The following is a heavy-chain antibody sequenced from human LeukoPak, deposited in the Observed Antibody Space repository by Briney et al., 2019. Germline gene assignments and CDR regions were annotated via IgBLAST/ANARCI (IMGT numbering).Heavy chain of an antibody. CDR1: GFTFSSYA. V-gene: IGHV3-30*04. CDR3: ARVVSDIVVVPAARVYGTDV. J-gene: IGHJ6*02. D-gene: IGHD2-2*01. CDR2: ISYDGSNK. Sequence: GGSLRLSCAASGFTFSSYAMHWVRQAPGKGQEWAAGISYDGSNKYYADSVKGRFTISRDNSKNTLYLQMNSLRAEATAVYYCARVVSDIVVVPAARVYGTDVWGQGTTVTVSS.